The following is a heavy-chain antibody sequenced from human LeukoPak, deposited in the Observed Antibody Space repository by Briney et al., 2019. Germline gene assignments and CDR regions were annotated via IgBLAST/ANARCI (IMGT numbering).Heavy chain of an antibody. V-gene: IGHV3-30-3*01. CDR3: ARDKVAMIRSGNAFDI. CDR1: GFTFSSYA. CDR2: ISHDGSNK. J-gene: IGHJ3*02. D-gene: IGHD3-22*01. Sequence: SLRLSCAASGFTFSSYAMHWVRQAPGKGLEGVALISHDGSNKYYADSVNGRFTISRDNSKNTLYLQMNSLRAEDTAVYYCARDKVAMIRSGNAFDIWGQGTMVTVSS.